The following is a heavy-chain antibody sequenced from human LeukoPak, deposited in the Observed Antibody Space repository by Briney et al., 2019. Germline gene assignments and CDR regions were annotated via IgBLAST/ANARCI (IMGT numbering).Heavy chain of an antibody. Sequence: GGSLRLSCAASGFTFSSYAMSWVRQAPGKGLEWVSAISGSGGSTYYADSVKGRFTISRDNSKNTLYLQMNSLRAEDTAVYYCAKDRIDFWSGNNYFDYWGQGTLVTVSS. D-gene: IGHD3-3*01. CDR3: AKDRIDFWSGNNYFDY. CDR1: GFTFSSYA. V-gene: IGHV3-23*01. CDR2: ISGSGGST. J-gene: IGHJ4*02.